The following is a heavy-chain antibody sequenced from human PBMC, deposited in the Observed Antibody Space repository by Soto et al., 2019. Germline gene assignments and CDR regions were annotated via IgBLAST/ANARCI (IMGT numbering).Heavy chain of an antibody. V-gene: IGHV3-30-3*01. CDR2: ISYDGSNK. D-gene: IGHD7-27*01. CDR3: AREALMGPGDY. CDR1: GFTFSSYA. J-gene: IGHJ4*02. Sequence: QVQLVESGGGVVQPGRSLRLSCAASGFTFSSYAMHWVRQAPGKGLEWVAVISYDGSNKYYADSVKGRFTISRDNSKNTLYLQMNSRRAEDTAVYYCAREALMGPGDYWGQGTLVTVSS.